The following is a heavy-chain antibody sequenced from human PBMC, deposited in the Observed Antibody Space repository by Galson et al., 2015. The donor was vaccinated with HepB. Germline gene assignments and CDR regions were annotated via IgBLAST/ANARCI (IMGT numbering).Heavy chain of an antibody. Sequence: CAISGDSVSSNSAAWNWIRQSPSRGLEWLGRTYYRSKWYNDYAVSVKSRITINPDTSKNQFSLQLNSVTPEDTAVYYCARDPGIAAAGTRAGITFDPWGQGTLVTVSS. J-gene: IGHJ5*02. CDR1: GDSVSSNSAA. CDR3: ARDPGIAAAGTRAGITFDP. CDR2: TYYRSKWYN. V-gene: IGHV6-1*01. D-gene: IGHD6-13*01.